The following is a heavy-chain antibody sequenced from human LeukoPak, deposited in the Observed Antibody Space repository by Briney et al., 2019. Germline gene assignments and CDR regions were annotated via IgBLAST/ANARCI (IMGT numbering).Heavy chain of an antibody. Sequence: GGSLRLSCAASGFTVSSNYMSWVPPAPGKGLEWVANLKQDGSEKYYEDSVKGRFTISRDNVENSLYLQMNSLRAEDTAVDYCARDLSRIHLWSNPYFDYWGQGTLVTVSS. CDR2: LKQDGSEK. V-gene: IGHV3-7*01. J-gene: IGHJ4*02. CDR1: GFTVSSNY. D-gene: IGHD5-18*01. CDR3: ARDLSRIHLWSNPYFDY.